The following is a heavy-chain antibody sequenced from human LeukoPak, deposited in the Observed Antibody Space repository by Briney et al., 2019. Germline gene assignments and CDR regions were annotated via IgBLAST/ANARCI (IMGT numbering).Heavy chain of an antibody. Sequence: GGSLRLACAASGFTFSSYEMHWVRQAPGKGLEWVSYISSSGSTIYYADSVKGRFTISRDNAKSSLYLQMNSLRAEDTAVYYCARDPYSGSYGADYYYYMDVWGKGTTVTISS. V-gene: IGHV3-48*03. J-gene: IGHJ6*03. D-gene: IGHD1-26*01. CDR3: ARDPYSGSYGADYYYYMDV. CDR2: ISSSGSTI. CDR1: GFTFSSYE.